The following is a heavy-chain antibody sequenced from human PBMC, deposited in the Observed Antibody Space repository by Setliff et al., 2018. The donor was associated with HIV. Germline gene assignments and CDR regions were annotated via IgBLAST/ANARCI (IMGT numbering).Heavy chain of an antibody. CDR1: GYTFTSYA. D-gene: IGHD3-16*01. CDR3: ARGKVGYDGIMDV. CDR2: INAGNGNT. J-gene: IGHJ6*04. Sequence: GASVKVSCKASGYTFTSYAMHWVRQAPGQRLEWMGWINAGNGNTKYSQEFQGRVTITRDTSASTAYMELSSLRSEDMAVYYCARGKVGYDGIMDVWGKGTKVTVSS. V-gene: IGHV1-3*03.